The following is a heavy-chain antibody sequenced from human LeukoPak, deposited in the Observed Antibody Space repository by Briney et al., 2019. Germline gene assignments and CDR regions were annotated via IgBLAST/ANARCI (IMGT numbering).Heavy chain of an antibody. J-gene: IGHJ4*02. V-gene: IGHV4-59*01. CDR2: IYYSGST. CDR3: ARVTGYVIEDYFDY. CDR1: GGSISSYY. Sequence: PSETLSLTCTVSGGSISSYYWSWIRQPPGKGLEWIGYIYYSGSTNYNPSLKSRVTISVDTSKNQFSLKLRSVTAADTAVYYCARVTGYVIEDYFDYWGQGTLVTVSS. D-gene: IGHD3-22*01.